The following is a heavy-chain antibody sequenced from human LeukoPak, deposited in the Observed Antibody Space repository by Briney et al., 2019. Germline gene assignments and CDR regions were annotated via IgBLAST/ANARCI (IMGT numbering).Heavy chain of an antibody. J-gene: IGHJ3*02. CDR1: GFTFSSYG. D-gene: IGHD3-10*01. CDR3: ASQTSPLDSAAFDI. Sequence: GGTLRLSCAASGFTFSSYGMSWVRQAPGKGLEWVSAISGSGGSTYYADSVKGRFTISRDNSKNTLYLQMNSLRAEDTAVYYCASQTSPLDSAAFDIWGQGTMVTVSS. V-gene: IGHV3-23*01. CDR2: ISGSGGST.